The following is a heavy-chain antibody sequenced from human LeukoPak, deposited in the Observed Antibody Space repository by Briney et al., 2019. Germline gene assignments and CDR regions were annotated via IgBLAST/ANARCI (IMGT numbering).Heavy chain of an antibody. V-gene: IGHV6-1*01. D-gene: IGHD3-16*02. CDR2: TYYRSKLYY. Sequence: SQTLSLTCAISGDSFSSNTAAWNWIRQAPSRGLEWLVRTYYRSKLYYDYAVCVQGRITINPDTSKNQFSLQLNSVTPEDTAAYYCARSDTDYYVWGSYRPFDYWGQGTLVTVSS. CDR1: GDSFSSNTAA. CDR3: ARSDTDYYVWGSYRPFDY. J-gene: IGHJ4*02.